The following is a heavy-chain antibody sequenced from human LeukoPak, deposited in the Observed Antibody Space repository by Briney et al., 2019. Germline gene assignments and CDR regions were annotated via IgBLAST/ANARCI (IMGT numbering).Heavy chain of an antibody. CDR1: GFTFSSYG. V-gene: IGHV3-30*02. D-gene: IGHD2-15*01. CDR3: AKDVYDCRGGSRPQYYYVMDV. Sequence: GGSLRLSCTASGFTFSSYGMHWVRQAPGKGLEWVSFIRFDGSEKYYADSVRGRFTISRDNSKNTLSLQMNSLRAEDTALYYCAKDVYDCRGGSRPQYYYVMDVWGQGTTVTVSS. J-gene: IGHJ6*02. CDR2: IRFDGSEK.